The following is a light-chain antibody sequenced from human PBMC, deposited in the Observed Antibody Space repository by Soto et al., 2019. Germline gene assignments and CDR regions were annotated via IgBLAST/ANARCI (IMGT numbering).Light chain of an antibody. J-gene: IGLJ1*01. Sequence: QSVLTQPPSESGTPGQRVTISCSGSRSNIGSNTVNWYQQLPGTAPKFLIYSNTARPSGVPDRFSGSRSGSSGSLAITGLQPEDEADYYCQSYDSGVTGSVFGTGTKVTVL. CDR3: QSYDSGVTGSV. CDR1: RSNIGSNT. V-gene: IGLV1-44*01. CDR2: SNT.